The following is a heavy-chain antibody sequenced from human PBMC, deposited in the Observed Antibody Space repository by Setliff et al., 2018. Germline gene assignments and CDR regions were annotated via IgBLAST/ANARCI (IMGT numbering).Heavy chain of an antibody. CDR1: GYSFTSYS. CDR2: IFPDSSRV. CDR3: ARRVVSTAMRYYFDS. J-gene: IGHJ4*03. V-gene: IGHV5-51*01. D-gene: IGHD2-2*01. Sequence: LKISCLASGYSFTSYSIGWVRQMPGRGLEWMGVIFPDSSRVRYSPSFQGQVTISADKSTSTAYLQWSRLKASDTAMYYCARRVVSTAMRYYFDSWGQGTMVTVSS.